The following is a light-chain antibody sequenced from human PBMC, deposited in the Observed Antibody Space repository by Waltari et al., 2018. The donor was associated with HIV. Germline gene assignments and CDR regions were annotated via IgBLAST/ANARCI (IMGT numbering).Light chain of an antibody. V-gene: IGLV2-8*01. CDR3: SSYAGGNNLV. CDR1: RSDVGGYNF. CDR2: EVT. J-gene: IGLJ2*01. Sequence: QSALTQPPSASGSPGQSVPISCTGTRSDVGGYNFVSWYQQHPGKAPKLMIFEVTKRPSGVPARFSGSKTGNTASLTVSGLQADDEADYYCSSYAGGNNLVFGGGTKLTVL.